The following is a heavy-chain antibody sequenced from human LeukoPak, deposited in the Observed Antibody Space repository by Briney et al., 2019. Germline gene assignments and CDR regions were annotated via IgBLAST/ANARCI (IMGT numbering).Heavy chain of an antibody. CDR3: ARALRLWGGNSGIAFDI. V-gene: IGHV4-59*01. D-gene: IGHD4-23*01. Sequence: NPSETLSLTCTVSGGSISSYYWSWIRQPPRKGLEWVGYIYNSGSTNYNHSLKSRVTISEDMSNNQFSLKLSSVTAADTAVYSCARALRLWGGNSGIAFDIWGQGTMVTVSS. J-gene: IGHJ3*02. CDR2: IYNSGST. CDR1: GGSISSYY.